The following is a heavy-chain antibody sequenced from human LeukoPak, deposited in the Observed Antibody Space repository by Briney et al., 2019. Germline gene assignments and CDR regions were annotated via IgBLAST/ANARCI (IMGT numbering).Heavy chain of an antibody. CDR3: ARDYNDHTNSLIDY. J-gene: IGHJ4*02. CDR1: GFKYTDYA. V-gene: IGHV3-20*04. D-gene: IGHD3-16*01. CDR2: INWRGDTT. Sequence: PGGSLRLSCVASGFKYTDYAMTWVRQAPGKGLEWVSGINWRGDTTAYADSVKGRFTISRDNAKNSLYLQMNSLTDEDTALYYCARDYNDHTNSLIDYWGQGTLVTV.